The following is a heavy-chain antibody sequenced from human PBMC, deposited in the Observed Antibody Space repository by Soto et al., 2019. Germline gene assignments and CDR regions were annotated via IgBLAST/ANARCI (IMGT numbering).Heavy chain of an antibody. CDR2: IKSDGSST. Sequence: EVQLVETGGGLVQPGGSLRLSCAASGFSFSSYWMHWVRQAPGKGLVWVSRIKSDGSSTTYADSVKGRFTISRDNAKNTLYLQMNSLRAEDTVVYYCATRSSLRPFDIWGQGTMVTVSS. V-gene: IGHV3-74*01. CDR3: ATRSSLRPFDI. CDR1: GFSFSSYW. J-gene: IGHJ3*02. D-gene: IGHD1-26*01.